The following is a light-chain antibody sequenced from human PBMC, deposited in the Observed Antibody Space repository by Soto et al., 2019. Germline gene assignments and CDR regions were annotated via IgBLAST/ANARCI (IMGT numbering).Light chain of an antibody. Sequence: IQLTQSPSTLSACVGDRVTITCLASQSISSGLNWYQQKPGKAPKLLIYKASSLESGVPSRFSGSGSGTEIPLTISSLQPDDFATYYCQRYSSYSTFGQGTKVDI. CDR1: QSISSG. CDR2: KAS. CDR3: QRYSSYST. J-gene: IGKJ1*01. V-gene: IGKV1-5*03.